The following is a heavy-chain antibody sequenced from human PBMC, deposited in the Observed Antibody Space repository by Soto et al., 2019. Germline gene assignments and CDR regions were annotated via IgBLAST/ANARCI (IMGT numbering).Heavy chain of an antibody. CDR1: GFTFGDYA. CDR3: TREPYGRGFSSGACDS. CDR2: IKTKAFGGTP. D-gene: IGHD5-18*01. Sequence: EVQLVASGGALVEPGRSLRLSCSPSGFTFGDYAMSWFRQAPGKGLGWVGFIKTKAFGGTPEYAASVKGRFTISRDASKSIAYLQSDGLKADDTAVYYCTREPYGRGFSSGACDSWGQGPLVPVSS. J-gene: IGHJ4*02. V-gene: IGHV3-49*03.